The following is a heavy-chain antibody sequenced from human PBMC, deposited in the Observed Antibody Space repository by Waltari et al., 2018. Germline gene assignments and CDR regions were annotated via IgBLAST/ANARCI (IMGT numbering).Heavy chain of an antibody. V-gene: IGHV4-4*07. J-gene: IGHJ3*01. CDR2: IYSSGST. D-gene: IGHD1-1*01. CDR3: TRERRQLELVASFDV. CDR1: GGSIRSYY. Sequence: QVQLQESGPGLVKSSETLSLTCTISGGSIRSYYWSWYRQPAGKGLEWIGRIYSSGSTNYSPFVYSRVSMSIDTSTNQFSRKLKSVTAADTAIYYCTRERRQLELVASFDVWGHGTKVSVSS.